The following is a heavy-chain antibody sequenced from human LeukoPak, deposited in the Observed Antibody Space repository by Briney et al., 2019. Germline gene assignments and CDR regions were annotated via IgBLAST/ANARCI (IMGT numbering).Heavy chain of an antibody. CDR3: ASAYDLMFDY. Sequence: GSLRLSCAASGFTFSDYWMHWVRQAPGKGLEWVSSISSSSSYIYYADSVKGRFTISRDNAKNSLYLQMNSLRAEDTAVYYCASAYDLMFDYWGQGTLVTVSS. D-gene: IGHD3-3*01. CDR2: ISSSSSYI. J-gene: IGHJ4*02. V-gene: IGHV3-21*01. CDR1: GFTFSDYW.